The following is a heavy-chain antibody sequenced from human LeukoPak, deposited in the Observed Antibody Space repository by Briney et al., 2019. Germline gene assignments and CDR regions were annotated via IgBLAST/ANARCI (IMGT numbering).Heavy chain of an antibody. Sequence: SETLSLTCTVSGGSISSYYWSWIRQPPGKGLEWTGYIYYSGSTNYNPSLKSRVTISVDTSKNQFSLKLSSVTAADTAVYYCARYQTDYYGSGSYYPYNWFDPWGQGTLVTVSS. CDR1: GGSISSYY. CDR2: IYYSGST. CDR3: ARYQTDYYGSGSYYPYNWFDP. V-gene: IGHV4-59*01. J-gene: IGHJ5*02. D-gene: IGHD3-10*01.